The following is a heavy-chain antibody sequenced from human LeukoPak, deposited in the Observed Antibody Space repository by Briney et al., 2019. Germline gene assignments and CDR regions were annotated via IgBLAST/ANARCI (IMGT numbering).Heavy chain of an antibody. D-gene: IGHD3-16*01. CDR1: GYSISSGYY. V-gene: IGHV4-38-2*02. J-gene: IGHJ5*02. Sequence: PSETLSLTCTVSGYSISSGYYWGWIRQPPGKGLEWIGSIYHSGSTYYNPSLKSRVTISVDTSKNQFSLKLSSVTAADTAVYYCARGQSSVWGVNWFDPWGQGTLVTVSS. CDR3: ARGQSSVWGVNWFDP. CDR2: IYHSGST.